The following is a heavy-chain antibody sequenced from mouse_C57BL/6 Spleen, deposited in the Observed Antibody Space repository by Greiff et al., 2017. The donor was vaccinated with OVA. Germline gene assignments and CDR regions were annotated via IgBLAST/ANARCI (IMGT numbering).Heavy chain of an antibody. CDR1: GFTFSDYY. D-gene: IGHD2-4*01. CDR3: ARGSYDYDGDWFAY. CDR2: INYDGSST. V-gene: IGHV5-16*01. Sequence: EVHLVESEGGLVQPGSSMKLSCTASGFTFSDYYMAWVRQVPEKGLEWVANINYDGSSTYYLDSLKSRFIISRDNAKNILYLQMSSLKSEDTATYYCARGSYDYDGDWFAYWGQGTLVTVSA. J-gene: IGHJ3*01.